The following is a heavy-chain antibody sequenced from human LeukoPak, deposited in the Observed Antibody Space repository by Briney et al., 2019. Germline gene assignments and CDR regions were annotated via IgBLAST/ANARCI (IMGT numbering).Heavy chain of an antibody. Sequence: GGSLRLSCAASGFTFDDYTMHWVRQAPGKGLEWVSLISWDGGSTYYADSVKGRFTISRDNSKNSLYLQMNGLRTEDTALYYCAKDIIYDSSGYPDYWGQGTLVTVSS. J-gene: IGHJ4*02. CDR2: ISWDGGST. CDR1: GFTFDDYT. CDR3: AKDIIYDSSGYPDY. V-gene: IGHV3-43*01. D-gene: IGHD3-22*01.